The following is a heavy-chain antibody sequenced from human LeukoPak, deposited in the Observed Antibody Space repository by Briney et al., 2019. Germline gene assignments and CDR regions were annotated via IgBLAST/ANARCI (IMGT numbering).Heavy chain of an antibody. V-gene: IGHV4-59*01. CDR1: GGSISSYY. CDR2: IYYSGSS. D-gene: IGHD6-19*01. Sequence: SETLSLTCTVSGGSISSYYWNWIRQPPGKGLEWMGDIYYSGSSNYNPSLKSRVTISLDTSKNQFSLKLSSVTAADTAVYYCARSIAVAGRGYAFDIWGQGTTVTVSS. J-gene: IGHJ3*02. CDR3: ARSIAVAGRGYAFDI.